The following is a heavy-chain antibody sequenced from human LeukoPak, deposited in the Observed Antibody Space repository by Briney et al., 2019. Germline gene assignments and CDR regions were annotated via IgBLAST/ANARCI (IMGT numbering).Heavy chain of an antibody. V-gene: IGHV1-69*04. CDR2: IIPILGIA. Sequence: ASVNVSCKASGGTFSSYAISWVRQAAGQGLEGMGRIIPILGIANYAQKFQGRVTTTADKSTSTAYMELRSLRSDDTAVYYCARVGSYCTNDICHDFWGQGTLVTVSS. CDR3: ARVGSYCTNDICHDF. D-gene: IGHD2-8*01. CDR1: GGTFSSYA. J-gene: IGHJ4*02.